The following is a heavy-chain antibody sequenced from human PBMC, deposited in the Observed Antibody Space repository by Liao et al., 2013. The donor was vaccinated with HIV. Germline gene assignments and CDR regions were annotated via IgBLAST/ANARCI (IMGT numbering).Heavy chain of an antibody. Sequence: QVQLQESGPGLVKPSETLSLTCTVSGGSISSYYWSWIRQPAGKGLEWIGRIYTSGSTNYNPSLKSRLTISVDTSKNQFSLRLTSVTPADTAVYYCARGGTTVTTSGYFDFWGQGILVTVSS. J-gene: IGHJ4*02. CDR3: ARGGTTVTTSGYFDF. D-gene: IGHD4-17*01. CDR2: IYTSGST. CDR1: GGSISSYY. V-gene: IGHV4-4*07.